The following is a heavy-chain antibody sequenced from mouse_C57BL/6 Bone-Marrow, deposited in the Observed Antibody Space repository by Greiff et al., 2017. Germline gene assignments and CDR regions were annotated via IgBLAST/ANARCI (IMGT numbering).Heavy chain of an antibody. Sequence: QVQLQQPGAELVMPGASVKLSCKASGYTFTSYGISWVKQRTGQGLEWIGEIYPRSGNTYYNAKFKGKATLTADKSSSTAYMELRSLTSEDSAVYCCANCYDLSTMDYWGQGTSVTVSA. V-gene: IGHV1-81*01. CDR1: GYTFTSYG. CDR3: ANCYDLSTMDY. CDR2: IYPRSGNT. J-gene: IGHJ4*01. D-gene: IGHD1-1*01.